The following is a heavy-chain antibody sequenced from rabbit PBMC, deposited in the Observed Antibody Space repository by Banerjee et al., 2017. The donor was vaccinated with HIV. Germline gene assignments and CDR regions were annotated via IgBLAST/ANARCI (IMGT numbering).Heavy chain of an antibody. J-gene: IGHJ3*01. CDR1: GLDFSSSDW. CDR3: TTELTGNVNF. CDR2: IYTASSGST. Sequence: QEQLVESGGDLVKPGASLTLTCTASGLDFSSSDWICWVRQAPGKGLEWIASIYTASSGSTYYASWAKGRFTISKTSSTTLTLRMTSLTAADTATYFCTTELTGNVNFWGQGTLVTVS. D-gene: IGHD7-1*01. V-gene: IGHV1S45*01.